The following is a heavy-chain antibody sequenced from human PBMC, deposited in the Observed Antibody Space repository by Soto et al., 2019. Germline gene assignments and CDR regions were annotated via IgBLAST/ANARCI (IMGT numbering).Heavy chain of an antibody. CDR3: ARVTHLLFGPGLDLLGYYYMDV. Sequence: QVQLQESGPGLVKPSATLSLTCTASGGSISSYYWSWIRQPPGKGLEWIGYIYYSGSTNYNPSLKSRITISVDTSKNQFSRKLSSVTAADTAVYYCARVTHLLFGPGLDLLGYYYMDVWGKGTTVTVSS. D-gene: IGHD1-26*01. CDR1: GGSISSYY. V-gene: IGHV4-59*01. CDR2: IYYSGST. J-gene: IGHJ6*03.